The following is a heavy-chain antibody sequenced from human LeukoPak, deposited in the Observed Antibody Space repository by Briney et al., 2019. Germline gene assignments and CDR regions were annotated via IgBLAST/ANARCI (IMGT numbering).Heavy chain of an antibody. V-gene: IGHV4-4*07. J-gene: IGHJ2*01. D-gene: IGHD6-13*01. Sequence: PSETLSLTCTVSGGSISNYDWSWIRQPAGKGLEWIGRIYTSGSTNYNPSLKSRVTMSEDTSKKQFSPKLSSVTAADTAVYYCARLSSSWYQDWYFDLWGRGTLVTVSS. CDR3: ARLSSSWYQDWYFDL. CDR1: GGSISNYD. CDR2: IYTSGST.